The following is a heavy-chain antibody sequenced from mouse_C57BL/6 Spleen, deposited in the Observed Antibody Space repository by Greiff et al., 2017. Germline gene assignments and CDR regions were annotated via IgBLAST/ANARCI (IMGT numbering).Heavy chain of an antibody. CDR3: AYSNYGYFDV. V-gene: IGHV1-64*01. CDR2: IHPNSGST. CDR1: GYTFTSYW. Sequence: QVQLQQPGAELVKPGASVKLSCKASGYTFTSYWMHWVKQRPGQGLEWIGMIHPNSGSTNYNEKFKSKATLTVDKSSSTAYMQLSSLPSEDSAVYYCAYSNYGYFDVWGTWTTVTVSS. J-gene: IGHJ1*03. D-gene: IGHD2-5*01.